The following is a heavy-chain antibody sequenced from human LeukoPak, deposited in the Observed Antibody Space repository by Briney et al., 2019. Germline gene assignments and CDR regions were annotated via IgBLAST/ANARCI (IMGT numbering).Heavy chain of an antibody. CDR3: ARERLYYYGSGSYYYFDY. Sequence: GGSLRLSCAASGFTFSSYWMSWVRQATGKGLEWVATIKQDGSEKYYVDSVKGRFTISRDNAKNSLYLQMNSLRAEDTAVYYCARERLYYYGSGSYYYFDYWGQGTLVTVSS. D-gene: IGHD3-10*01. CDR2: IKQDGSEK. CDR1: GFTFSSYW. V-gene: IGHV3-7*01. J-gene: IGHJ4*02.